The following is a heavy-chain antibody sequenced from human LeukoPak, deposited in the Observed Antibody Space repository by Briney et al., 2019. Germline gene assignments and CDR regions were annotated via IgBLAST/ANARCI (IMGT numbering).Heavy chain of an antibody. J-gene: IGHJ4*02. CDR1: GFTLSSSE. CDR2: ISRSGSTI. V-gene: IGHV3-48*03. CDR3: ARDTYYYDSSGYTFDY. Sequence: PGGSLRLSCAASGFTLSSSEMNWVRQAPGKGLGWVSYISRSGSTIFYADSVKGRFTISRDNAKNSVSLQMNSLRAEDTAVYYCARDTYYYDSSGYTFDYWGQGTLVTVSS. D-gene: IGHD3-22*01.